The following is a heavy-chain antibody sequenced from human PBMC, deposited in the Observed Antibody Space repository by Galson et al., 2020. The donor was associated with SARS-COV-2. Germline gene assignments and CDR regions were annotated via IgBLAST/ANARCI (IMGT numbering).Heavy chain of an antibody. CDR1: GFTFDDSA. J-gene: IGHJ6*03. V-gene: IGHV3-9*01. CDR2: ISWNSGSI. CDR3: ATLGYCSSTSCYENYMDV. Sequence: SLKISCAASGFTFDDSAIHLVRQAPGKGLEWVSGISWNSGSIGYADSVKGRFTISRDNAKNSLYLQMNSLRAEETALYYCATLGYCSSTSCYENYMDVWGKGTTVTVSS. D-gene: IGHD2-2*01.